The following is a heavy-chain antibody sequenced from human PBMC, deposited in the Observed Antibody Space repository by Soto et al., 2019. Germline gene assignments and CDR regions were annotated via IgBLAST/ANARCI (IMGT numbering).Heavy chain of an antibody. CDR1: GGSFSSYA. J-gene: IGHJ4*02. CDR2: LIVILGTT. D-gene: IGHD1-26*01. V-gene: IGHV1-69*01. Sequence: QVQLVQSGAEVRKPGSSVKVSCQSFGGSFSSYAFSWVRQAPGQGLEWMGGLIVILGTTDYAQKFKCRVTFTADEGTSTAYMEVSSLESEDTAIYYCAKKGVWSGSYLGGYFDDWGQGTLVTVS. CDR3: AKKGVWSGSYLGGYFDD.